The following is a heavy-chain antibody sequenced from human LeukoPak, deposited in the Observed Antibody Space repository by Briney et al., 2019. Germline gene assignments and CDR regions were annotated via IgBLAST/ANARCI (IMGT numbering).Heavy chain of an antibody. CDR1: GGSISSSSYY. J-gene: IGHJ6*03. V-gene: IGHV4-39*07. Sequence: SETLSLTCTVSGGSISSSSYYWGWIRQPPGKGLEWIGSIYYSGSTYYNPSLKSRVTISVDTSKNQFSLKLSSVTAADTAVYYCARDQPWPYYYMDVWGKGTTVTVSS. CDR3: ARDQPWPYYYMDV. CDR2: IYYSGST.